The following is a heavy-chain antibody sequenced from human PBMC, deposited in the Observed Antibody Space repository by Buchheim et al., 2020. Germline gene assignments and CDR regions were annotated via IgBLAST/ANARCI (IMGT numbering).Heavy chain of an antibody. J-gene: IGHJ4*02. CDR1: GFTFSKHD. CDR3: ANLQLPSN. CDR2: ITIGGDT. D-gene: IGHD1-1*01. Sequence: EVQLLESGGGLVQPGGSLRLSCVASGFTFSKHDMNWVRQAPGKGPQWVSGITIGGDTYYADSVKGRGTISRDNSKDTLFPEMNSLRAEDTAIYYCANLQLPSNWGQGTL. V-gene: IGHV3-23*01.